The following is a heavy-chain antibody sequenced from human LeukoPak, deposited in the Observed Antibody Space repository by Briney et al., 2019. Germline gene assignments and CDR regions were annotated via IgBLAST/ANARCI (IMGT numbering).Heavy chain of an antibody. CDR3: ARALGWYSSGWYAY. D-gene: IGHD6-19*01. CDR2: INHSGGT. CDR1: GGSFSGYY. J-gene: IGHJ4*02. V-gene: IGHV4-34*01. Sequence: SETLSLTCAVYGGSFSGYYWSWIRQPPGKGLEWIGEINHSGGTNYNPSLKSRVTISVDTSKNQFSLKLSSVTAADTAVYYCARALGWYSSGWYAYWGQGTLVTVSS.